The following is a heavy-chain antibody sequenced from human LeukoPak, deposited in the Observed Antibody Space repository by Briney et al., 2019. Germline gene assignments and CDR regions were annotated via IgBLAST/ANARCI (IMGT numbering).Heavy chain of an antibody. D-gene: IGHD2-2*01. Sequence: GGSLRLSCTASGFTFSTYAMSWVRQAPGKGLEWVSTTSDNGGSIFYADSVKGRFTISRDNSKNTLYLQMNSPRAEDTAVYYCARDQFCTTTSCYLLDYWGQGSLVTVSS. CDR3: ARDQFCTTTSCYLLDY. J-gene: IGHJ4*02. CDR1: GFTFSTYA. CDR2: TSDNGGSI. V-gene: IGHV3-23*01.